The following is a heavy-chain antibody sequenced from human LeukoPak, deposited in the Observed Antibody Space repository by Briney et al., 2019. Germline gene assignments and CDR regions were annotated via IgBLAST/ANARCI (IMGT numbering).Heavy chain of an antibody. CDR2: MYSSGST. CDR1: GGSISSGSYY. V-gene: IGHV4-61*02. Sequence: SETLSLTCTVSGGSISSGSYYWNWIRQPAGKGLEWIGRMYSSGSTNYNPSLKSRVTISADTSKNQFSLRLASVTAADTAVYYCAREVESDSLMDYWGQGTLVTVSS. CDR3: AREVESDSLMDY. J-gene: IGHJ4*02. D-gene: IGHD3-16*02.